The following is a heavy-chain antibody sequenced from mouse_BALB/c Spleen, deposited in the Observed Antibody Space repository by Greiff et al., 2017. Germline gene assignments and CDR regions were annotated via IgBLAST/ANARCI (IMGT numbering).Heavy chain of an antibody. J-gene: IGHJ4*01. V-gene: IGHV5-6-4*01. CDR1: GFTFSSYT. CDR2: ISSGGSYT. D-gene: IGHD2-14*01. Sequence: EVKVVESGGGLVKPGGSLKLSCAASGFTFSSYTMSWVRQTPEKRLEWVATISSGGSYTYYPDSVKGRFTISRDNAKNTLYLQMSSLKSEDTAMYYCTREEVRRAMDYWGQGTSVTVSS. CDR3: TREEVRRAMDY.